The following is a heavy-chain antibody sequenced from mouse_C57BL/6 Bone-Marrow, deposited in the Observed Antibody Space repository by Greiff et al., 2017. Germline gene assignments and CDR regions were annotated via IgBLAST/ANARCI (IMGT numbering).Heavy chain of an antibody. CDR3: ARGYYGSSVAWFAY. D-gene: IGHD1-1*01. Sequence: VKLQESGPELVKPGASVKISCKASGYTFTDYYINWVKQRPGQGLEWIGWIFPGSGSTYYNEKFKGKATLTVDKSSSTAYMLLSSLTSEDSAVYFCARGYYGSSVAWFAYWGQGTLVTVSA. CDR2: IFPGSGST. J-gene: IGHJ3*01. CDR1: GYTFTDYY. V-gene: IGHV1-75*01.